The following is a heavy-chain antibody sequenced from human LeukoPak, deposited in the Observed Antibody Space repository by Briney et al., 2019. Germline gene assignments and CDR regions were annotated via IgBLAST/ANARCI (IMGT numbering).Heavy chain of an antibody. Sequence: ASVKVSCKASGYTFTSYDINWVRQATGQGLEWMGWMNPNSGNTGYAQKFQGRVTTPRNTSISTAYMDLSSLRSADTAVYYCASMYYYGSGSTTAPYGMDVWGQGTTVTVSS. CDR1: GYTFTSYD. J-gene: IGHJ6*02. CDR2: MNPNSGNT. D-gene: IGHD3-10*01. V-gene: IGHV1-8*01. CDR3: ASMYYYGSGSTTAPYGMDV.